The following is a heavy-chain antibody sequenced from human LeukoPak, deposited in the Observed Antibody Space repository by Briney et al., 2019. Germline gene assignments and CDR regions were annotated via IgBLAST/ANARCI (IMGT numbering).Heavy chain of an antibody. D-gene: IGHD3-22*01. V-gene: IGHV3-9*01. CDR1: GFTFDDYA. J-gene: IGHJ4*02. CDR2: INWNSDNI. Sequence: GGSLRLSCAASGFTFDDYAMHWVRQAPGKGLEWVSGINWNSDNIDYADSVKGRFTISRDNAKNSLYLQMNSLRAEDTAVYYCATLTDTMIADFDYWGQGTLVTVSS. CDR3: ATLTDTMIADFDY.